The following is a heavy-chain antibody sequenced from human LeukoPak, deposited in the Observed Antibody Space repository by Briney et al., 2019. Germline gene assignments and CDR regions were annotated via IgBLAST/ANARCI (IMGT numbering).Heavy chain of an antibody. CDR3: ARCSYDSSGYYRNWFDP. D-gene: IGHD3-22*01. V-gene: IGHV4-59*12. CDR2: IYYSGST. Sequence: SETLSLTCTVSGGSISSYYWSWIRQPPGKGLEWIGYIYYSGSTYYNPSLKSRVTISVDTSKNQFSLKLSSVTAADTAVYYCARCSYDSSGYYRNWFDPWGQGTLVTVSS. J-gene: IGHJ5*02. CDR1: GGSISSYY.